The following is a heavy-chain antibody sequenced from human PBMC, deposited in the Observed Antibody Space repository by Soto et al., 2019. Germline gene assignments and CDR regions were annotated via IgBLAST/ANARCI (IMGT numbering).Heavy chain of an antibody. CDR1: GFTFSSYG. CDR2: ISYDGSNK. D-gene: IGHD6-19*01. J-gene: IGHJ6*02. V-gene: IGHV3-30*18. CDR3: AKDWDISGCYSFDYYYGMDV. Sequence: QVQLVESGGGVVQPGRSLRLSCAASGFTFSSYGMHWVRQAPGKGLEWVAVISYDGSNKYYADSVKGRFTISRDNSKNTLYLQMNSLRAEDTAVYYCAKDWDISGCYSFDYYYGMDVWGQGTTVTVSS.